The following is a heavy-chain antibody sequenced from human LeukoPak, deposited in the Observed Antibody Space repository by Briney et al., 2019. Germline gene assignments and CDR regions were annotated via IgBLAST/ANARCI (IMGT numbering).Heavy chain of an antibody. CDR2: IYYSGSA. CDR3: ARTYYYGSGSYSLDY. D-gene: IGHD3-10*01. CDR1: GGSISSYY. Sequence: PSETLSLTCTVSGGSISSYYWSWIRQPPGKGLEWIGSIYYSGSANYNPSLKSRVTISVDASKNQFSLKLSSVTAADTAVYYCARTYYYGSGSYSLDYWGQGTLVTVSS. J-gene: IGHJ4*02. V-gene: IGHV4-59*01.